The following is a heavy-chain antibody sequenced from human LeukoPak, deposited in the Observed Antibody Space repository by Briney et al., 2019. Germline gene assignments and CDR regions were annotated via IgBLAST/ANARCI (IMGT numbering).Heavy chain of an antibody. V-gene: IGHV5-51*01. D-gene: IGHD2-2*01. CDR3: ARPARIVVVPAARTYAPDI. CDR2: IYPGDSDT. CDR1: GYSFTSYW. J-gene: IGHJ3*02. Sequence: PGESLKISCKGSGYSFTSYWIGWVRQMPGKGLEWMGIIYPGDSDTRYSPSFQGQVTISADKSISTAYLQWSSLKASDTAMYYCARPARIVVVPAARTYAPDIWGQGTMVTVSS.